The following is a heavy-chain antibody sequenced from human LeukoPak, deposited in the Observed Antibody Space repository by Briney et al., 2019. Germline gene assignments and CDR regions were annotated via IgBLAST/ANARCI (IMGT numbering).Heavy chain of an antibody. CDR3: AGLYDSSVN. Sequence: SETLSLTCTVSGGSISSYYWSWIRQPPGKGLEWIGSIYHSGSTYYNPSLKSRVTISVDTSKNQFSLKLSSVTAADTAVYYCAGLYDSSVNWGQGTLVTVSS. D-gene: IGHD3-22*01. J-gene: IGHJ4*02. V-gene: IGHV4-59*01. CDR2: IYHSGST. CDR1: GGSISSYY.